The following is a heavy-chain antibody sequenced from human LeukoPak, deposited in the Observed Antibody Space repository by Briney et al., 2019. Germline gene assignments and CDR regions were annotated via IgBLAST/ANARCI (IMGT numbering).Heavy chain of an antibody. J-gene: IGHJ4*02. V-gene: IGHV3-48*03. D-gene: IGHD4-17*01. CDR1: GFTFSNYE. Sequence: PGGSLRLSCAASGFTFSNYEMNWVRQAPGKGLEWVSYISHSSSAIYYADSVKGRFTISRDNANNSLYLQMNSLRAEDTAVYYCTKKTVTADYWGQGTLVTVSS. CDR2: ISHSSSAI. CDR3: TKKTVTADY.